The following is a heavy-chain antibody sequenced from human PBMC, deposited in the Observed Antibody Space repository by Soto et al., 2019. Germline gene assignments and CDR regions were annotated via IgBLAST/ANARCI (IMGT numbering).Heavy chain of an antibody. CDR3: GKTTRRTGWDHFDS. CDR1: GFTFDDYA. D-gene: IGHD6-19*01. CDR2: IHWNSGTT. V-gene: IGHV3-9*01. Sequence: EVQLVESGGGLVQPGRSLRLSCAASGFTFDDYAMHWVRQAPGKGLEWVSGIHWNSGTTGYADSVRGRFTISRDNAKNSLYLQMNSLRGEDTALYHCGKTTRRTGWDHFDSWGQGTLVTVSS. J-gene: IGHJ4*02.